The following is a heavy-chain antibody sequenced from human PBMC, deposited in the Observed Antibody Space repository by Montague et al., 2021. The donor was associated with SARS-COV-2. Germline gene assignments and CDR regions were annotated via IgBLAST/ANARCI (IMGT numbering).Heavy chain of an antibody. J-gene: IGHJ5*02. CDR3: ARRSYDILTGYSIPNWFDP. V-gene: IGHV4-39*01. D-gene: IGHD3-9*01. CDR2: IYYSGGT. CDR1: GGSISSSSYY. Sequence: SETLSLTCTVSGGSISSSSYYWGWIRQPPGKGLEWIGSIYYSGGTYYNPSLKGRVTISVDTSKNQFSLKLSSVTAADTAVYYCARRSYDILTGYSIPNWFDPWGQGTLVTVSS.